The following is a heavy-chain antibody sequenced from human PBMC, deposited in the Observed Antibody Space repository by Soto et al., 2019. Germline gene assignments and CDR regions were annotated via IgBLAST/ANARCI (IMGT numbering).Heavy chain of an antibody. CDR1: GGSITSGGYY. CDR3: ARDGRDGLDY. D-gene: IGHD2-15*01. CDR2: IYYSGST. J-gene: IGHJ4*02. Sequence: TLSLTCTVSGGSITSGGYYWSWIRQHPGKGLEWIGYIYYSGSTYYNPSLKSRVTISVDTSKNQFSLKLSSVTAADTAVYYCARDGRDGLDYWGQGTLVTVSS. V-gene: IGHV4-31*03.